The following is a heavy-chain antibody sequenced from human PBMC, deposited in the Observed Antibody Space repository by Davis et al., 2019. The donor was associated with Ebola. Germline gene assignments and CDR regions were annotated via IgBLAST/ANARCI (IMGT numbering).Heavy chain of an antibody. J-gene: IGHJ4*02. Sequence: ASVKVSCKASGYTFTSYYMHWVLQAPGQGLEWMGIINPSGGSTSYAQKFQGRVTMTRDTSTSTVYMELSSLRSEDTAVYYCARVIYYYDSSGYSDYWGQGTLVTVSS. CDR3: ARVIYYYDSSGYSDY. CDR2: INPSGGST. CDR1: GYTFTSYY. D-gene: IGHD3-22*01. V-gene: IGHV1-46*01.